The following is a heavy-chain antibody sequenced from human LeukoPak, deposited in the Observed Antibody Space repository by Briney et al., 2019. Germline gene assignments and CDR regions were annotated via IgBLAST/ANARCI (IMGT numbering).Heavy chain of an antibody. CDR2: ISAYNGNT. D-gene: IGHD3-9*01. Sequence: ASVNVSCKASGYTFTSYGISWVRQAPGQGLEWMGWISAYNGNTNYAQKLQGRVTMTTDTSTSTAYMELRSLRSDDTAVYYCARDSGSFYDILTGYYSQGLDYWGQGTLVTVSS. CDR1: GYTFTSYG. CDR3: ARDSGSFYDILTGYYSQGLDY. J-gene: IGHJ4*02. V-gene: IGHV1-18*01.